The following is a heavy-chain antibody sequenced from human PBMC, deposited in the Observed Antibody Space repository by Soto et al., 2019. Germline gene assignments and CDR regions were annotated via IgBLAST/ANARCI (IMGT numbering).Heavy chain of an antibody. V-gene: IGHV3-30-3*01. CDR1: GFNFNSYT. D-gene: IGHD2-8*02. CDR3: ARGLLEVMVPFDH. J-gene: IGHJ4*02. Sequence: QVQLVESGGGVVQPGRSLRLSCAASGFNFNSYTFNWVRQAPGKGLEWVAMISPDGSKTNYADALKGRFTISRDNSNEKVLLQMNILTTEDSAIYYCARGLLEVMVPFDHWGQGTLVTVS. CDR2: ISPDGSKT.